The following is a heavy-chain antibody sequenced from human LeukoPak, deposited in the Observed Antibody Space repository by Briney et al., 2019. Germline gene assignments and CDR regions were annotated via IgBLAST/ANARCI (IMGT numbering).Heavy chain of an antibody. V-gene: IGHV4-59*01. CDR3: ARVKNTALDI. CDR2: IYYSGST. CDR1: GGSISSYY. Sequence: SETLSLTCTVSGGSISSYYWSWIRQPPRKGLEWIGYIYYSGSTNYNPSLKSRVTISVDTSKNQFSLKLSSVTAADTAVYYCARVKNTALDIWGQGTMVTVSS. J-gene: IGHJ3*02.